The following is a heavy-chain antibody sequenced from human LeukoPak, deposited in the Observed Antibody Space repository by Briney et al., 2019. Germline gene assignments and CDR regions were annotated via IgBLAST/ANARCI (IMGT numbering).Heavy chain of an antibody. D-gene: IGHD3-22*01. J-gene: IGHJ6*02. Sequence: GASVKVSCKASGYTFTTSAMNWVRQAPGQGLEWMGWINTYTGNPTYAQGFTGRFVLSLDTSGSTAYLHISSLKAEDTPIYYSARMIAVGLLGYGLDVWGQGTTVTVS. V-gene: IGHV7-4-1*02. CDR2: INTYTGNP. CDR3: ARMIAVGLLGYGLDV. CDR1: GYTFTTSA.